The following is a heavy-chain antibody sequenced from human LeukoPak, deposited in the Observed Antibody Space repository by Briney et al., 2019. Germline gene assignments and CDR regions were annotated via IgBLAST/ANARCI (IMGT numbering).Heavy chain of an antibody. Sequence: PSETLSLTCAVYGGSFSGYYWSWIRQPPGKGLEWIGEINHSGSTNYNPSLKSRVTISVDTSKNQFSLKLSSVTAADTAVYYCARVGPEGVWFGELPLSAFDIWGQGTMVTVSS. CDR1: GGSFSGYY. CDR2: INHSGST. J-gene: IGHJ3*02. V-gene: IGHV4-34*01. CDR3: ARVGPEGVWFGELPLSAFDI. D-gene: IGHD3-10*01.